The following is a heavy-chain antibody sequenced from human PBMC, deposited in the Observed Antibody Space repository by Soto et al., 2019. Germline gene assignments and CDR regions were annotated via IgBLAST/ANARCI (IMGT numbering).Heavy chain of an antibody. V-gene: IGHV3-72*01. CDR3: ARGVVSTGYFDY. CDR1: GFTFSDHY. D-gene: IGHD5-12*01. CDR2: SRDKVHSHTT. Sequence: GGSLRLSCAASGFTFSDHYMDWVRQAPGKGLEWVGRSRDKVHSHTTEYAASVKGRFTISRGDSENSLYLQMNSLKTEDTAVYYCARGVVSTGYFDYWGQGTLVTVSS. J-gene: IGHJ4*02.